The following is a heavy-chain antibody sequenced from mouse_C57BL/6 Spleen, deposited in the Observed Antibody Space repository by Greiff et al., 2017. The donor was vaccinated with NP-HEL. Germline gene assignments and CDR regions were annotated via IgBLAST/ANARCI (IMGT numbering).Heavy chain of an antibody. V-gene: IGHV1-54*01. CDR2: INPGSGGT. Sequence: QVQLQQSGAELVRPGTSVKVSCKASGYAFTNYLIEWVKQRPGQGLEWIGVINPGSGGTNYNEKFKGKATLTADKSSSTAYMQLSSLTSEDSAVYFCARWDYGSDYWGQGTTLTVSS. CDR1: GYAFTNYL. CDR3: ARWDYGSDY. D-gene: IGHD1-1*01. J-gene: IGHJ2*01.